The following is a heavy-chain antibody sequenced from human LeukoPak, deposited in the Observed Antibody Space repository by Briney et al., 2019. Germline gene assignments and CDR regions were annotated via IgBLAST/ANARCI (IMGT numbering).Heavy chain of an antibody. CDR3: AKAVRGYSYGWSY. J-gene: IGHJ4*02. CDR2: ISHDGSRK. Sequence: GGSLRLSCAASGFTFNSYGMHWVRQAPGKGLEWVAVISHDGSRKYYADSVKGRFTISRDNSKNTLYLQMNSLRAEDTAVYYCAKAVRGYSYGWSYWGQGTLVTVSS. V-gene: IGHV3-30*18. D-gene: IGHD5-18*01. CDR1: GFTFNSYG.